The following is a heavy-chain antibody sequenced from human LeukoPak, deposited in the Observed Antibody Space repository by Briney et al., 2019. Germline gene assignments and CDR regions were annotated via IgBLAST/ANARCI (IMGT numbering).Heavy chain of an antibody. V-gene: IGHV4-30-2*01. CDR1: GGSISSGGYY. CDR3: ARAVRGDITMIVVPPHAFDI. D-gene: IGHD3-22*01. J-gene: IGHJ3*02. Sequence: SQTLSLTCTVSGGSISSGGYYWSWIRQPPGKGLEWIGYIYHSGSTYYNPSLKSRVTISVDRSKNQFSLKLSSVTAADTAVYYCARAVRGDITMIVVPPHAFDIWGQGTMVTVSS. CDR2: IYHSGST.